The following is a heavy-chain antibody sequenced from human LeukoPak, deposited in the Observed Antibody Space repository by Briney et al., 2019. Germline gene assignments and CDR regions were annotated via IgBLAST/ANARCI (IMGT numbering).Heavy chain of an antibody. CDR1: GYTFTSYG. J-gene: IGHJ5*02. V-gene: IGHV1-18*01. D-gene: IGHD3-3*01. CDR2: ISAYNGNT. CDR3: ARDAIVRNDFWSGYYLDRGKPGGLNWFDP. Sequence: ASVKVSCKASGYTFTSYGISWVRQAPGQGLEWMGWISAYNGNTNYSQKLQGRVTMTTDTSTSTSYMELRILRSDDTAVYYCARDAIVRNDFWSGYYLDRGKPGGLNWFDPWGQGTLVTVSS.